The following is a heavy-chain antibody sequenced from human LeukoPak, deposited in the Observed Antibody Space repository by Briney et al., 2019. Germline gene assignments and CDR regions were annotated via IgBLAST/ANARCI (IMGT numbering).Heavy chain of an antibody. V-gene: IGHV3-33*01. Sequence: PGRSLRLSCAASGFSFSSNGMHWVRQAPGKGLEWVALIWYDGSNKYYADSVKGRFTISRDNSKNTLYLQMDSLRAEDTAVYYCARGVATVGEFDYWGQGTLVPVSS. CDR2: IWYDGSNK. CDR1: GFSFSSNG. D-gene: IGHD3-10*01. CDR3: ARGVATVGEFDY. J-gene: IGHJ4*02.